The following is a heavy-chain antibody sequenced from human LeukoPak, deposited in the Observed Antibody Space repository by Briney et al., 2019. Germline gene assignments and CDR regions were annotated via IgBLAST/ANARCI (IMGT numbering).Heavy chain of an antibody. J-gene: IGHJ5*02. CDR3: ARGAAYCGGDCYST. CDR2: ISAYNGNT. CDR1: GYTFTSYG. D-gene: IGHD2-21*02. Sequence: ASVKVSCKASGYTFTSYGISWVRQAPGQGLEWMGWISAYNGNTNYAQKLQGRVTMTTDTSTSTAYMELSSLRSEDTAVYYCARGAAYCGGDCYSTWGQGTLVTVSS. V-gene: IGHV1-18*01.